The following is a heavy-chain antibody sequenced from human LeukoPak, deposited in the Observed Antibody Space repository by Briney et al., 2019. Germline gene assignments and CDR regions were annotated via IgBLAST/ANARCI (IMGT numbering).Heavy chain of an antibody. Sequence: GGSLRLSCAASGFTFSSYGMHWVRQAPGKGLEWVACIRYDGSNKYYADSVKGRFTISRDNSKNTLYLQMNSLRAEDTAVYYCAKGFHGEVAGADAFDIWGQGTMVTVSS. CDR3: AKGFHGEVAGADAFDI. CDR1: GFTFSSYG. V-gene: IGHV3-30*02. D-gene: IGHD6-19*01. J-gene: IGHJ3*02. CDR2: IRYDGSNK.